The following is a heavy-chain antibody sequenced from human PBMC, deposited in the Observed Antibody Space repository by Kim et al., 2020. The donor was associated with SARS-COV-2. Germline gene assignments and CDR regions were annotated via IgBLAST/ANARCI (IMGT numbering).Heavy chain of an antibody. J-gene: IGHJ3*02. CDR3: AKGAAAAGLLRAFDI. CDR1: GFTFSSYD. D-gene: IGHD6-13*01. CDR2: IGTAGDT. Sequence: GGSLRLSCAASGFTFSSYDMHWVRQATGKGLEWVSAIGTAGDTYYPGSVKGRFTISRENAKNSLYLQMNSLRAGDTAVYYCAKGAAAAGLLRAFDIWGQGTMVTVSS. V-gene: IGHV3-13*04.